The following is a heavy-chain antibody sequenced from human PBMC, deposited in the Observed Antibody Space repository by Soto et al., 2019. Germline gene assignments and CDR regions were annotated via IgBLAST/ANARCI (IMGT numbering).Heavy chain of an antibody. CDR1: GYSFTGYG. J-gene: IGHJ3*01. Sequence: ASVKVSCKASGYSFTGYGINWVRQAPGQGLEWLGRITTYNGDTNYAQNFQGRLTMTTDTSTGTTYMELRSLRSDDTAVYYCARGRGYSLIPVVDDAVDVWGQGTLVTVSS. D-gene: IGHD5-12*01. CDR3: ARGRGYSLIPVVDDAVDV. CDR2: ITTYNGDT. V-gene: IGHV1-18*04.